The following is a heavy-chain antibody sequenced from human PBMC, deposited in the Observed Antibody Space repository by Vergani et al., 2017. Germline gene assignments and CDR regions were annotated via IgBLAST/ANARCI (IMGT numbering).Heavy chain of an antibody. CDR2: IIPIFGTA. D-gene: IGHD1-26*01. CDR3: AVGVGASARKGRYYYYYMAV. V-gene: IGHV1-69*01. CDR1: GGTFSSYA. J-gene: IGHJ6*03. Sequence: QVQLVQSGAEVKKPGSSVKVSCKASGGTFSSYAISWVRQPPGQGREWMGGIIPIFGTANYAQKFQGRVTITADESTSTAYMELSSLRSEDTAVYYCAVGVGASARKGRYYYYYMAVWGKGTTVTVSS.